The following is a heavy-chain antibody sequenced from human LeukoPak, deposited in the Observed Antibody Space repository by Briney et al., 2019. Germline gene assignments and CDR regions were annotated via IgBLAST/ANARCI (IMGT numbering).Heavy chain of an antibody. CDR3: ARGINYYDSSGYYPDFDY. J-gene: IGHJ4*02. D-gene: IGHD3-22*01. CDR1: GDTFTSYG. CDR2: ISAYNGNT. Sequence: ASVKVSCKASGDTFTSYGISWVRQAPGQGLEWMGWISAYNGNTNYAQKLQGRVTMTTDTSTSTAYMELRSLRSDDTAVYYCARGINYYDSSGYYPDFDYWGQGTLVTVSS. V-gene: IGHV1-18*01.